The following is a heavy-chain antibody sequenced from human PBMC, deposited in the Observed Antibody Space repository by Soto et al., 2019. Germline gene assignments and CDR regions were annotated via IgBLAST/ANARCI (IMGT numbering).Heavy chain of an antibody. CDR2: ISSNGGST. J-gene: IGHJ4*02. CDR3: ASSGPY. CDR1: GFTFSSYA. Sequence: SLRLSCSASGFTFSSYAIHWVRQAPGKGLEYVSAISSNGGSTYYANSVKGRFTISRDNSKNTVYLQMSSLRDEDTAAYYCASSGPYWGQGTLVTVSS. V-gene: IGHV3-64*01.